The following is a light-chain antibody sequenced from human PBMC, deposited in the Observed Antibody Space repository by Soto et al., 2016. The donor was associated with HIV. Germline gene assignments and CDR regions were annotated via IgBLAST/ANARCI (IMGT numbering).Light chain of an antibody. J-gene: IGKJ5*01. V-gene: IGKV1-9*01. CDR1: QSISTY. CDR3: QQLNSYPIT. CDR2: DAS. Sequence: DIQMTQSPSSLSLSIGDRVSITCRASQSISTYLHWYQQKPGRAPKLLIYDASSLQSGVPSRFSGRGSGTEFTLTISSLQPEDFATYYCQQLNSYPITFGQGTRLEIK.